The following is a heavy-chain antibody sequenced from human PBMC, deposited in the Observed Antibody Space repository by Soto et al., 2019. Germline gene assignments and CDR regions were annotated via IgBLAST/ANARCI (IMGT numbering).Heavy chain of an antibody. Sequence: QVQLVQSGHEVKKPGASVKVSCKASGYTFNTFGVTWVRQAPGQGLEWMGWINTSNGKTNYAPKFQGRVTLTIDTSTTTASMELRSLTSDDTAIYFCARGGLSRGNWFDPWGQGTLVTVSS. CDR2: INTSNGKT. D-gene: IGHD2-2*01. J-gene: IGHJ5*02. V-gene: IGHV1-18*04. CDR3: ARGGLSRGNWFDP. CDR1: GYTFNTFG.